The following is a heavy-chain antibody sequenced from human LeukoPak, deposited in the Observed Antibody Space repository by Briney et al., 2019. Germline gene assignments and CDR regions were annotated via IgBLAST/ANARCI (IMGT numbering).Heavy chain of an antibody. Sequence: GGSLRLSCEASGFTFTSFTMHWVRQAPGKGLEWVALIWSDGSNSVYADSVKGRFTISRDNSKSTVSLQMTRLTAEDTAVYYRTRENLAGRQYFDSWGQGTLVTVSS. J-gene: IGHJ4*02. CDR1: GFTFTSFT. CDR3: TRENLAGRQYFDS. CDR2: IWSDGSNS. V-gene: IGHV3-33*01.